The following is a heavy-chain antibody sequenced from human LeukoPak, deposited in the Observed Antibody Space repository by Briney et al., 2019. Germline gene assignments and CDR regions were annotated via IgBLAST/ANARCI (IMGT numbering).Heavy chain of an antibody. J-gene: IGHJ3*02. Sequence: ASVKVSCKASGYTFTSYYMHWVRQAPGQGLEWMGIINPSGGSTSYAQKFQGRVTMTRDTSTSTVYMELSSLRAGDPAGYYSAKQWLPHAFATWGRGTRFTVSS. D-gene: IGHD6-19*01. CDR3: AKQWLPHAFAT. V-gene: IGHV1-46*03. CDR1: GYTFTSYY. CDR2: INPSGGST.